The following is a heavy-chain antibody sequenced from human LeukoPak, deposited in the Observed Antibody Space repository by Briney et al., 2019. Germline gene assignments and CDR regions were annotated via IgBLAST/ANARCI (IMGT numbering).Heavy chain of an antibody. D-gene: IGHD1-20*01. Sequence: PGGSLRLSCAASGFTFSSYSMNWVRQAPGKGLEWVSYISSSSSTIYYADSVKGRFTISRDNAKNSLYLQMNSLRAEDTAVYYCASGQINWNDYGIEDYWGQGTLVTVSS. CDR3: ASGQINWNDYGIEDY. V-gene: IGHV3-48*01. J-gene: IGHJ4*02. CDR2: ISSSSSTI. CDR1: GFTFSSYS.